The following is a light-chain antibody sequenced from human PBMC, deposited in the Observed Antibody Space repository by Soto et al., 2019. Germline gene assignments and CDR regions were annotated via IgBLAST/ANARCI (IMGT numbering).Light chain of an antibody. J-gene: IGKJ5*01. CDR1: QSVSSD. Sequence: EIVMTQSPATLSVSPGQRATLSCRASQSVSSDLAWYQQKPGQAPRLLIYAASTRATGIPARFSGSGSGTEFTLTISSLQSEDFAVYYCQLYYNWPPITFGQGTRLEI. CDR3: QLYYNWPPIT. V-gene: IGKV3-15*01. CDR2: AAS.